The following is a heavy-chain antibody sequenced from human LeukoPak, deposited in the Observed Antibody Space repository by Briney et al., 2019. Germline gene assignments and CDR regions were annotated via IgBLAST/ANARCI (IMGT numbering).Heavy chain of an antibody. V-gene: IGHV3-21*01. D-gene: IGHD1-26*01. J-gene: IGHJ3*02. Sequence: GGSLRLSCAASGFTFSSYSMNWVRQAPGKGLEWVSSISSSSSYIYYADSVKGRFTISRDNAKNSLYLQMNSLRAEDTAVYYCAKPVGARPDAFDIWGQGTMVTVSS. CDR1: GFTFSSYS. CDR3: AKPVGARPDAFDI. CDR2: ISSSSSYI.